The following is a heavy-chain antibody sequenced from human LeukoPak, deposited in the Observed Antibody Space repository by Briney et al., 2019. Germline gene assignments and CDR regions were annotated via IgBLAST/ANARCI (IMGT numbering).Heavy chain of an antibody. CDR1: GGSISNSFYH. J-gene: IGHJ4*02. CDR2: IFYRGNT. CDR3: ARDPPMLPPD. Sequence: SETLSLTCNVSGGSISNSFYHWAWIRQPPGMGLEWIGRIFYRGNTYYNPSLKSRVTLSLDTSKNQFSLKLSSVTAADTAVYYCARDPPMLPPDWGQGTLVTVSS. D-gene: IGHD2-8*01. V-gene: IGHV4-39*07.